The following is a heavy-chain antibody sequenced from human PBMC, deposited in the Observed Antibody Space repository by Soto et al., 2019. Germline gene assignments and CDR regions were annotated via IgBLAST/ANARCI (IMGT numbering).Heavy chain of an antibody. V-gene: IGHV3-48*03. CDR1: GFTFSSYE. J-gene: IGHJ4*02. Sequence: GGSLRLSCAASGFTFSSYEMNWVRQAPGKGLEWVSYISSSGSTIYYADSVKGRFTISRDNAKNSLYLQMNSLRAEDTAVYYCARGTPYYYDSSGYDYWGQGTLVTVSS. CDR3: ARGTPYYYDSSGYDY. D-gene: IGHD3-22*01. CDR2: ISSSGSTI.